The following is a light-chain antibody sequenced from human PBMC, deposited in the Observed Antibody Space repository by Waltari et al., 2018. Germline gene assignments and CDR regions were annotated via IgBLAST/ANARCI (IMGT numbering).Light chain of an antibody. CDR1: KVGSKS. Sequence: YELTQAPSVSVAPGKTATITCGGNKVGSKSVHRFQQKTGQAPVLVIYYDSDRPSGIPERFSGSNTGNTATLTISRVEAGDEADYYCQVWDSGRDQVVFGGGTKLAVL. CDR3: QVWDSGRDQVV. V-gene: IGLV3-21*01. CDR2: YDS. J-gene: IGLJ2*01.